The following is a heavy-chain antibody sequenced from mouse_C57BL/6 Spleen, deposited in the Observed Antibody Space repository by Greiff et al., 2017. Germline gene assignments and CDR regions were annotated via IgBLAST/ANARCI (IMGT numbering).Heavy chain of an antibody. D-gene: IGHD3-2*02. CDR1: GYTFTDYY. Sequence: VQLQQSGPVLVKPGASVKMSCKASGYTFTDYYMNWVKQSHGKSLEWIGVINPYNGGTSYNQKFKGKATLTVDKSSSTAYMELNSLTSEDSAVYYCARLAQAPFDCWGQGTTLTVSS. CDR3: ARLAQAPFDC. J-gene: IGHJ2*01. V-gene: IGHV1-19*01. CDR2: INPYNGGT.